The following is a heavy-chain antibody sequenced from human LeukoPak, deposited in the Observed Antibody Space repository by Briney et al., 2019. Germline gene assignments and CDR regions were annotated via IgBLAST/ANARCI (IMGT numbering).Heavy chain of an antibody. CDR2: INHSGST. CDR3: ARGRSFIAAAYPFDY. Sequence: GSLRLSCTVSGFTVSINSMSWVRQPPGKGLEWIGEINHSGSTNYNPSLKSRVTISVDTSKNQFSLKLSSVTAADTAVYYCARGRSFIAAAYPFDYWGQGTLVTVSS. J-gene: IGHJ4*02. CDR1: GFTVSINS. V-gene: IGHV4-34*01. D-gene: IGHD6-13*01.